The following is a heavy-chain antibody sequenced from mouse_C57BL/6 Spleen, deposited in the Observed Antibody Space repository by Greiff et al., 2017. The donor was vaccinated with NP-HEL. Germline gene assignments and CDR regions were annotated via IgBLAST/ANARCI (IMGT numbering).Heavy chain of an antibody. J-gene: IGHJ3*01. CDR2: ISSGGDYI. V-gene: IGHV5-9-1*02. D-gene: IGHD6-1*01. Sequence: EVQLMESGEGLVKPGGSLKLSCAASGFTFSSYAMSWVRQTPEKRLEWVAYISSGGDYIYYADTVKGRFTISRDNARNTLYLQMSSLKSEDTAMYYCTRASDWPFAYWGQGTLVTVSA. CDR3: TRASDWPFAY. CDR1: GFTFSSYA.